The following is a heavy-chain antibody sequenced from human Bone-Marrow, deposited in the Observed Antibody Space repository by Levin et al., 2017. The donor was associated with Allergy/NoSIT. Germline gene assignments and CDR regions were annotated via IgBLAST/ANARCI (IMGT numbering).Heavy chain of an antibody. CDR3: ARRWQDGILTNYYNTFDI. CDR2: IDYSAST. Sequence: ESLKISCVVSSVSLSSSSYYWGWIRQPPGQGLEWIGNIDYSASTSYNPSVRGRVTISIDTSNNHFSLKLPSVTAADTAVYYCARRWQDGILTNYYNTFDIWGQGTMVTVSS. D-gene: IGHD3-9*01. J-gene: IGHJ3*02. CDR1: SVSLSSSSYY. V-gene: IGHV4-39*02.